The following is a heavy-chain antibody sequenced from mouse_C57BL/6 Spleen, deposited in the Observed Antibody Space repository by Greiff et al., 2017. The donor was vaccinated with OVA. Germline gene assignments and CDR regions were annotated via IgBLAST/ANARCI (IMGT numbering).Heavy chain of an antibody. Sequence: QVQLQQPGAELVKPGASVQLSCKASGYTFTSYWMHWVKQRPGRGLGWIGRIDPNSGGTKYNEKVKSKATLTVDKPSSTAYMQLSSLTSEDSAVYYCARGAYGSTYWYFDVWGTGTTVTVSS. CDR2: IDPNSGGT. CDR1: GYTFTSYW. J-gene: IGHJ1*03. D-gene: IGHD1-1*01. V-gene: IGHV1-72*01. CDR3: ARGAYGSTYWYFDV.